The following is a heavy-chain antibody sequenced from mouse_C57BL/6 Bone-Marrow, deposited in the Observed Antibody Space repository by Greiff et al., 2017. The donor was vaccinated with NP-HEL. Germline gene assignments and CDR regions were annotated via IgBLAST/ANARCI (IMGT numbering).Heavy chain of an antibody. Sequence: EVMLVESGGGLVKPGGSLKLSCAASGFTFSSYAMSWVRQTPEKRLEWVATISDGGSYTYYPDNVKGRFTISRDNAKNNLYLQMSHLKSEDTAMYYCANLYYSNYGYAMDYWGQGTSVTVSS. CDR1: GFTFSSYA. J-gene: IGHJ4*01. CDR3: ANLYYSNYGYAMDY. V-gene: IGHV5-4*03. CDR2: ISDGGSYT. D-gene: IGHD2-5*01.